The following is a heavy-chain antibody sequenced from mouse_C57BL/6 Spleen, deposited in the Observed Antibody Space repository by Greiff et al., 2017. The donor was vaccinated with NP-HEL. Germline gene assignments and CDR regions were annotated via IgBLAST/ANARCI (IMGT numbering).Heavy chain of an antibody. D-gene: IGHD2-4*01. Sequence: QVQLKQPGAELVMPGASVKLSCKASGYTFTSYWMHWVKQRPGQGLEWIGEIDPSDSYTNYNQKFKGKSTLTVDKSSSTAYMQLSSLTSEDSAVYYCARGIYDYDFAYWGQGTLVTVSA. V-gene: IGHV1-69*01. CDR1: GYTFTSYW. CDR2: IDPSDSYT. J-gene: IGHJ3*01. CDR3: ARGIYDYDFAY.